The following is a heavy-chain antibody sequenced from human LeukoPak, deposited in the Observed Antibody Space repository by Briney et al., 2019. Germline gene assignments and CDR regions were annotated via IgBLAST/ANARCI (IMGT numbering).Heavy chain of an antibody. J-gene: IGHJ4*02. CDR3: ARVHRKKWLQLNYFDY. CDR1: GGSVSSGSYY. Sequence: SETLSLTCTVSGGSVSSGSYYWSWIRQPPGKGLEWVGYIYYSGSTNYNPSLKSRVTISVDTSKNQFSLKLSSVTAADTAVYYCARVHRKKWLQLNYFDYWGQGTLVTVSS. D-gene: IGHD5-24*01. V-gene: IGHV4-61*01. CDR2: IYYSGST.